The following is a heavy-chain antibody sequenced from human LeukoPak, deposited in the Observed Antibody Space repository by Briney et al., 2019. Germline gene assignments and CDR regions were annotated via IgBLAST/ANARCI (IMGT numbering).Heavy chain of an antibody. Sequence: GGSLRLSCAASGFTFTSYSINWVRQSPGKDVEWVSSISSLITYIYYAYSVKGRFTISRDNAHNSLFLQMNSLSAEDTAVYYCARGAHDLLTTYYPFDSWGQGALVTVSS. D-gene: IGHD3-9*01. CDR3: ARGAHDLLTTYYPFDS. V-gene: IGHV3-21*01. J-gene: IGHJ4*02. CDR2: ISSLITYI. CDR1: GFTFTSYS.